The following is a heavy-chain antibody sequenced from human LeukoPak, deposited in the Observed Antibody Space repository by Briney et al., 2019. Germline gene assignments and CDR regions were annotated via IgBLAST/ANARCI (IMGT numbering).Heavy chain of an antibody. J-gene: IGHJ6*03. CDR3: AKAPEGVYGSGHMDV. CDR1: GFTFSSYS. D-gene: IGHD3-10*01. Sequence: GGSLRLSCAASGFTFSSYSMNWVRQAPGKGLEWVSSISSSSSYIYYADSVKGRFTISRDNAKNSLYLQMNSLRAEDTAVYYCAKAPEGVYGSGHMDVWGKGTTVTVSS. V-gene: IGHV3-21*04. CDR2: ISSSSSYI.